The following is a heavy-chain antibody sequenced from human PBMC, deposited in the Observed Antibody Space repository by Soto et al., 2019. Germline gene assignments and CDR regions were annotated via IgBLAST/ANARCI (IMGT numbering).Heavy chain of an antibody. CDR3: ARHPTAGSFDS. CDR1: GFTFSSYN. D-gene: IGHD4-17*01. CDR2: ISDSGTTI. J-gene: IGHJ4*02. V-gene: IGHV3-48*01. Sequence: EVHLVESGGGLVQPGGSLRLSCATSGFTFSSYNMNWVRQAPGKGLEWVSHISDSGTTIYYADSVKGRFTISRDNAKNSLYLEMNSLRGEDTAVYYCARHPTAGSFDSWGQGTLVTVSS.